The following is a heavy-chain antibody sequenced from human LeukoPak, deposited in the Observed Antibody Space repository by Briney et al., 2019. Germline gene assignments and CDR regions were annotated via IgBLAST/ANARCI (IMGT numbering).Heavy chain of an antibody. J-gene: IGHJ4*02. CDR2: MNPNSGNT. V-gene: IGHV1-8*02. Sequence: GASVKVSCKTSGYTFTGYYMHWVRQATGQGLEWMGWMNPNSGNTGYAQKFQGRVTMTRNTSISTAYMELSSLRSEDTAVYYCARVSGLAQPPLGYWGQGTLVTVSS. D-gene: IGHD3-16*01. CDR3: ARVSGLAQPPLGY. CDR1: GYTFTGYY.